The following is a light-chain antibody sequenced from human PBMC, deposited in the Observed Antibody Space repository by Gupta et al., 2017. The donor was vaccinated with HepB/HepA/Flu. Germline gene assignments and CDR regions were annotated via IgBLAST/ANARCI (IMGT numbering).Light chain of an antibody. CDR3: CSYAGGSTLV. V-gene: IGLV2-23*02. CDR1: SSDIGNYNL. Sequence: QYALAQPASASGSPGQSITISCNGTSSDIGNYNLVSWYQQCAGKAPKLIIFEVNKRPSGISSRFSGSKSGNTASLTISGLQADDESDYYCCSYAGGSTLVFGGGTKLTVL. J-gene: IGLJ3*02. CDR2: EVN.